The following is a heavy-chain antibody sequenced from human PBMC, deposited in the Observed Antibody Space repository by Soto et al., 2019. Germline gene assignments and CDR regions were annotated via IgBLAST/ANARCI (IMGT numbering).Heavy chain of an antibody. CDR3: AKAYFVWSSEQPYYFDY. CDR1: GFTFSNYA. Sequence: EVQLLDSGGGLVQPGGSLRLSCAASGFTFSNYAMTWVRQGPGKGLEWVSGISGRGGRSYNADSVKGRFTNSRDNSKSTLYLQMNSLRAEDTAVYYCAKAYFVWSSEQPYYFDYWGQGTLVTVSS. J-gene: IGHJ4*02. D-gene: IGHD3-16*01. V-gene: IGHV3-23*01. CDR2: ISGRGGRS.